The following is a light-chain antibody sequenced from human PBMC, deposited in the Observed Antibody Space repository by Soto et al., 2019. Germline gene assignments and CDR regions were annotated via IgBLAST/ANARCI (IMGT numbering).Light chain of an antibody. CDR1: QSISSW. CDR3: QQYNSLWT. Sequence: DIQMTQSPSTLSASVGDRVTITCRASQSISSWLAWYQQKPGKAPKLLIYKASSLESGVPSRFSGSGSGTEFTITISSLQPDDFATYYYQQYNSLWTFGQGTKVEIK. J-gene: IGKJ1*01. V-gene: IGKV1-5*03. CDR2: KAS.